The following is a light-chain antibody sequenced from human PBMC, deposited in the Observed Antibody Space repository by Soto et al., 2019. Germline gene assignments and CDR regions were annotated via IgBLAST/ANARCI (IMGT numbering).Light chain of an antibody. CDR1: QDINSY. V-gene: IGKV1-9*01. J-gene: IGKJ4*01. CDR2: EAS. CDR3: QQANSFPLT. Sequence: IQLTQSPSSLSASIGDRVTITCRASQDINSYLAWYQQKPGKAPNLLIYEASILQRGVPSRFSGSNSGTDFTLTISSLQPEDFATYYCQQANSFPLTFGGGTKVDI.